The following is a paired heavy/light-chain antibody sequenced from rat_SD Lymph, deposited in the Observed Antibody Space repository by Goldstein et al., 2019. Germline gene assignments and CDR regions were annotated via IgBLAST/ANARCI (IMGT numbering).Light chain of an antibody. J-gene: IGKJ2-1*01. V-gene: IGKV4S4*01. Sequence: EIVLTQSPTTTAASPGEKVTITCLASSSVSNMYWYQQKSGASPKLLIYSTSSLASGVPDRFSGSGSGTSYSLTINTMEAEDAATYYCQQWSSNPPTFGAGTKLELK. CDR1: SSVSN. CDR3: QQWSSNPPT. CDR2: STS.
Heavy chain of an antibody. CDR3: TQRLTGSSGFDY. D-gene: IGHD5-1*01. Sequence: QVSLKESGPGILQPFQTLSLTCSFSGFSLGTSNMGVGWIRQTSGKGLEYLATIWWDDDKYFNPSLNSRLTVSKDTSNNQAFLKITSVDTADTGTYYCTQRLTGSSGFDYWGQGVMVTVSS. J-gene: IGHJ2*01. CDR2: IWWDDDK. V-gene: IGHV8-16*01. CDR1: GFSLGTSNMG.